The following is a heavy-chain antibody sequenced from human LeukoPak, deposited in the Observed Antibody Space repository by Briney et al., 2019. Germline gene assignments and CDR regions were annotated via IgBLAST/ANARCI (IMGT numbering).Heavy chain of an antibody. D-gene: IGHD2-2*03. CDR3: AKDDGYDAFDI. V-gene: IGHV3-23*01. CDR1: GFTFSSYA. CDR2: ISGSGGST. J-gene: IGHJ3*02. Sequence: AGGSLRRSCAASGFTFSSYAMSRVRQAPGKGLEGVSAISGSGGSTYYADSVKGRFTISRDNYKNTLYLQMNSLRAEDTAVYYCAKDDGYDAFDIWGQGTMVTVSS.